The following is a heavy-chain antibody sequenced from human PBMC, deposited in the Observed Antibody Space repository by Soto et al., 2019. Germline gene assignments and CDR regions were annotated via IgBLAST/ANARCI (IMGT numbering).Heavy chain of an antibody. CDR2: ISAYNGNT. CDR1: GYTFTSYG. CDR3: SRAVLYSSGWYEGWFDP. D-gene: IGHD6-19*01. V-gene: IGHV1-18*01. J-gene: IGHJ5*02. Sequence: ASVKVSCKAAGYTFTSYGISCGRQAPGQGLEWMGWISAYNGNTNYAQKLQGRVTMTTDTSTSTAYMELRSLRSDDTAVYYCSRAVLYSSGWYEGWFDPWGQGTLVTVS.